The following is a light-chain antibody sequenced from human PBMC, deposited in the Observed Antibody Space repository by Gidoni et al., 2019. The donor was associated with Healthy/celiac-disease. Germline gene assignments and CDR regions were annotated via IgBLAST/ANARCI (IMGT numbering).Light chain of an antibody. Sequence: ESVLTQSPATLSLSPGERATRSCGASQSVSSSYLAWYQQKPGLAPRLLLYDASSRATGIPDRFSGSGSGTDFTLTLSILEPEDFAVYYCQQYGSSLPWSFGQGTKLEIK. CDR3: QQYGSSLPWS. CDR2: DAS. CDR1: QSVSSSY. J-gene: IGKJ2*04. V-gene: IGKV3D-20*01.